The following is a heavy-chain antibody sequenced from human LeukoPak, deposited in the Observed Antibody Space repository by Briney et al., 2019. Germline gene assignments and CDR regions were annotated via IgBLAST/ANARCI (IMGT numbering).Heavy chain of an antibody. J-gene: IGHJ5*02. CDR2: INPDSGGA. CDR3: ARHLRAAIWSDP. CDR1: GYTFTGYY. V-gene: IGHV1-2*02. Sequence: ASVKVSCKASGYTFTGYYIHWVRQAPGQGLEWMGWINPDSGGANYAQKFQGRVTMTRDTSITTAYMELSRLTSDDTAVYFCARHLRAAIWSDPWGQGTLVTVSS.